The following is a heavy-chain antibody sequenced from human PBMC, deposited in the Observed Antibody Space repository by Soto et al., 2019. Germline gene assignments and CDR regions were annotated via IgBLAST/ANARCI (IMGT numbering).Heavy chain of an antibody. CDR1: GFTFRDYT. CDR3: ARRTNGYFGY. J-gene: IGHJ4*02. D-gene: IGHD2-8*01. CDR2: ILSDYNT. V-gene: IGHV3-23*03. Sequence: EVQPLESGGGLAQPGGSLTLSCAASGFTFRDYTMTWVRQAPGQVLECISVILSDYNTFYAGSVRGRFTISRDNSKSTIYLEMNSLRAEDTAVYYCARRTNGYFGYWGQGALVTVSS.